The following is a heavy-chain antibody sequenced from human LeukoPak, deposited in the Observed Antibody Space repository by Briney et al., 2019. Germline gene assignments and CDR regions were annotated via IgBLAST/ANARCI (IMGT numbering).Heavy chain of an antibody. V-gene: IGHV4-59*01. Sequence: SETLSLTCTVSGGSISSYYWSWIRQPPGKGLEWIGYIYYSGSTNYNPSLKSRVTISVDTSKNQFSLKLSSVTAADTAVYYCARGIWVDTAMVRDYYGMDVWGQGTTVTVSS. D-gene: IGHD5-18*01. CDR2: IYYSGST. J-gene: IGHJ6*02. CDR3: ARGIWVDTAMVRDYYGMDV. CDR1: GGSISSYY.